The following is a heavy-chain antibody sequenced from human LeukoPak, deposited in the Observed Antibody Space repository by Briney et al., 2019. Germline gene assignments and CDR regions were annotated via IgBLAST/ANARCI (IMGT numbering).Heavy chain of an antibody. CDR1: GYTFTSYG. Sequence: RASVKVSCKASGYTFTSYGISWVRQAPGQGLEWMGWISAYNGNTNYAQKLQGRVTMTTDTSTSTAYMEPRSLRSDDTAVYYCARGQLDPFRNSYYYYGMDVWGQGTTVTVSS. CDR3: ARGQLDPFRNSYYYYGMDV. J-gene: IGHJ6*02. CDR2: ISAYNGNT. V-gene: IGHV1-18*01. D-gene: IGHD6-6*01.